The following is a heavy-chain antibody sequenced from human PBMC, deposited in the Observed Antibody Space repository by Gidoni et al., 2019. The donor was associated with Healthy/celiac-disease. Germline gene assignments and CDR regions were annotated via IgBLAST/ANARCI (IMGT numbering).Heavy chain of an antibody. Sequence: QVQLVESGGGVVQPGRSLRLSCAASGFTFSSYGIHWVRQAPGKGLEWVAVIWYDGSNKYYADSVKGRFTISRDNSKNTLYLQMNSLRAEDTAVYYCARVYWGRVTRGPFDPWGQGTLVTVSS. CDR3: ARVYWGRVTRGPFDP. V-gene: IGHV3-33*01. CDR2: IWYDGSNK. D-gene: IGHD4-17*01. J-gene: IGHJ5*02. CDR1: GFTFSSYG.